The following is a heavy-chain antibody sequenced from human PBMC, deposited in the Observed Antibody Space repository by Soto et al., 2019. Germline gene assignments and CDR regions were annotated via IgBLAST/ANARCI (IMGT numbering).Heavy chain of an antibody. J-gene: IGHJ2*01. CDR3: ARGYGTYWYFDL. CDR1: GFTFSSYD. CDR2: IGTAGDT. D-gene: IGHD5-18*01. V-gene: IGHV3-13*01. Sequence: EVQLVESGGGLVQPGGSLRLSCAASGFTFSSYDMHWVRQATGKGLEWVSAIGTAGDTYYPGSVKGRFTISRENAKNSLYLQMNSLRAEDTAVYYCARGYGTYWYFDLWGRGTLVTVSS.